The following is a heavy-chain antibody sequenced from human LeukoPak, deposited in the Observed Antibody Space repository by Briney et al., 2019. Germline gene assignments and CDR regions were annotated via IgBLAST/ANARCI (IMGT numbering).Heavy chain of an antibody. D-gene: IGHD2-8*01. Sequence: GGSLRLSCAASGFTFSSYAMSWVRQAPGKGREWVSAISGSGGSTYYADSGKGRFTISRDNYKNTLYLQMNSLRAEDTAVYYCAKCRRSMLFDPWGQGTLVTVSS. CDR2: ISGSGGST. CDR1: GFTFSSYA. J-gene: IGHJ5*02. V-gene: IGHV3-23*01. CDR3: AKCRRSMLFDP.